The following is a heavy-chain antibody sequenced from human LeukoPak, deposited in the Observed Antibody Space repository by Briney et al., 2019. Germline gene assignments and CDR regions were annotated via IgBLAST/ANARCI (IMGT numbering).Heavy chain of an antibody. V-gene: IGHV3-23*01. CDR1: GFTFSSYA. CDR3: AKDMDIVVVPAAYDY. Sequence: GVSLRPSCAASGFTFSSYAMSWVRQAPGKGLEWVSAISGSGGSTYYADSVKGRFTISRDNSKNTLYLQMNSLRAEDTAVYYCAKDMDIVVVPAAYDYWGQGTLVTVSS. J-gene: IGHJ4*02. D-gene: IGHD2-2*03. CDR2: ISGSGGST.